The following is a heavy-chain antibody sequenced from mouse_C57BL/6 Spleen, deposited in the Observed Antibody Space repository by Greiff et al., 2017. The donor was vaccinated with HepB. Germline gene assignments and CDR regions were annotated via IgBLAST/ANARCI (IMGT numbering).Heavy chain of an antibody. J-gene: IGHJ3*01. CDR1: GYTFTDYY. D-gene: IGHD2-3*01. Sequence: VQLQQSGPVLVKPGASVKMSCKASGYTFTDYYMNWVKQSHGKSLEWIGVINPYNGGTSYNQKFKGKATLTVDKSSSTAYMELNSLTSEDSAVYYCARSYGYYSQFAYWGQGTLVTVSA. CDR3: ARSYGYYSQFAY. V-gene: IGHV1-19*01. CDR2: INPYNGGT.